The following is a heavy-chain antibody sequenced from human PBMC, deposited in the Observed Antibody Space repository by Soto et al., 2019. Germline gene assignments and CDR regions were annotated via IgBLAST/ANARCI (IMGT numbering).Heavy chain of an antibody. Sequence: PGGSLRLSCAASGFTFSRYAMSWVRQAPGKGLEWVSGISGSGVSTHYADSVKGRFTISRDNSKNTLYLQMNSLRAEYTAAYYCAKELGYRSGYGYFDYWGQGTLVTVSS. V-gene: IGHV3-23*01. CDR1: GFTFSRYA. CDR3: AKELGYRSGYGYFDY. J-gene: IGHJ4*02. D-gene: IGHD6-19*01. CDR2: ISGSGVST.